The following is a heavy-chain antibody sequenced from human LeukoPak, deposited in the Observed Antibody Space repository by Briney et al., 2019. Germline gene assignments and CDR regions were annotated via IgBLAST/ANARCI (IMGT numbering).Heavy chain of an antibody. Sequence: QPGGSLRLSCAASGFTFSSYAMSWVRQAPGKGLEWVSGISWNSGSIGYADSVKGRFTISRDNAKNSLYLQMNSLRAEDMALYYCAKDQNWNDVTGAFDIWGQGTMVTVSS. D-gene: IGHD1-1*01. J-gene: IGHJ3*02. V-gene: IGHV3-9*03. CDR3: AKDQNWNDVTGAFDI. CDR2: ISWNSGSI. CDR1: GFTFSSYA.